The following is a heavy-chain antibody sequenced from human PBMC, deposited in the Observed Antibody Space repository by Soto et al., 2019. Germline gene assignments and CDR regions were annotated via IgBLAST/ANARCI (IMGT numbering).Heavy chain of an antibody. CDR2: IYYSGST. CDR3: TRHEGGAAADRPLDY. J-gene: IGHJ4*02. D-gene: IGHD6-13*01. Sequence: SETLSLTCTVSGGSIRSSTYYWGWIRQPPGKGLEWIGSIYYSGSTHNTPSLKSRVTMSVDTYTNQFSLKLNSVTAADTAVYYCTRHEGGAAADRPLDYWGQGTLVTVSS. CDR1: GGSIRSSTYY. V-gene: IGHV4-39*01.